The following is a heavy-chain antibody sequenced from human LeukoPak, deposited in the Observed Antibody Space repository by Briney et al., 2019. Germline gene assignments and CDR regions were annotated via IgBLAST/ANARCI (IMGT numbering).Heavy chain of an antibody. Sequence: GASVKVSCKASGYTFTSYDINWVRQATGQGLEWMGWINPNSGGTNYAQKFQGRVTMTRDTSISTAYMELSRLRSDDTAVYYCARDGVDNYWGQGTLVTVSS. CDR2: INPNSGGT. J-gene: IGHJ4*02. CDR1: GYTFTSYD. CDR3: ARDGVDNY. V-gene: IGHV1-2*02. D-gene: IGHD5-12*01.